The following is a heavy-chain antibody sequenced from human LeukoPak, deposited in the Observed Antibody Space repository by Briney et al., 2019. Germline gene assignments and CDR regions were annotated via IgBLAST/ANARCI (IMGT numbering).Heavy chain of an antibody. Sequence: SETLSLTCAVSGYSISSGYYWGWIRQPPGKGLEWIGSIYHSGSTYYNPSLKSRVTISVDTSKNQFSLKLSSVTAADTAVYYCARAPDMVQGVSLEFDPWGQGTLVTVSS. CDR2: IYHSGST. J-gene: IGHJ5*02. CDR3: ARAPDMVQGVSLEFDP. CDR1: GYSISSGYY. D-gene: IGHD3-10*01. V-gene: IGHV4-38-2*01.